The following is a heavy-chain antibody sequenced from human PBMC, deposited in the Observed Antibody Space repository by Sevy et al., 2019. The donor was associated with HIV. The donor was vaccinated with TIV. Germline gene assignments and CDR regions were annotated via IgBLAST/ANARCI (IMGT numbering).Heavy chain of an antibody. CDR1: GFTFSSYA. CDR2: ISYDGSNK. D-gene: IGHD3-10*01. J-gene: IGHJ6*03. Sequence: GGSLRLSCAASGFTFSSYAMHWVRQAPGKGLEWVAVISYDGSNKYYADSVKGRFTISRDNSKNTLYLQMNSLRAEDTAVYYSARDRYYYGSGSYYDYYYYYMDVWGKGTTVTVSS. V-gene: IGHV3-30-3*01. CDR3: ARDRYYYGSGSYYDYYYYYMDV.